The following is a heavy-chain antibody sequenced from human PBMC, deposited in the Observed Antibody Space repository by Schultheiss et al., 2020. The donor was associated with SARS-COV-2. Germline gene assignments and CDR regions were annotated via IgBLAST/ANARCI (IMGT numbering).Heavy chain of an antibody. D-gene: IGHD6-19*01. CDR3: AKAPSIGWDWFDP. Sequence: GESLKISCATSGFTFSSYSMIWVRQAPGKGLEWVSYISSSSNSIYYADSVKGRFTISRDNAKNTLFLQMHSLRAEDTAVYYCAKAPSIGWDWFDPWGQGTLVTVSS. CDR1: GFTFSSYS. V-gene: IGHV3-48*04. J-gene: IGHJ5*02. CDR2: ISSSSNSI.